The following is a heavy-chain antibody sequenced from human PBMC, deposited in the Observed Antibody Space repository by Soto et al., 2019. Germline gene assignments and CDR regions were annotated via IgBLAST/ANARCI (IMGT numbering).Heavy chain of an antibody. Sequence: QVQLVQSGAEVKKPGASVKVSCKASGYTFTSYYMHWVRQAPGQGLEWMGIINPSGGSTSYAQKFQCTVTMTRDMSTRTVHMERRSLRSEDTAVYYCARRADSSSWHYENWFGTWGQGTLVTVAS. CDR3: ARRADSSSWHYENWFGT. D-gene: IGHD6-13*01. J-gene: IGHJ5*02. CDR1: GYTFTSYY. V-gene: IGHV1-46*01. CDR2: INPSGGST.